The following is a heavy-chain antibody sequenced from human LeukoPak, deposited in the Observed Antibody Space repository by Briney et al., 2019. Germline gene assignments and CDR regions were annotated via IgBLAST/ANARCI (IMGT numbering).Heavy chain of an antibody. CDR3: ASSNLYDSSGYAFDY. CDR2: IYSGGST. J-gene: IGHJ4*02. Sequence: GGSLRLSCAASGFTVSSNYMSWVRQAPGKGLEWVSVIYSGGSTYYADSVKGRFTISRDNSKNTLYLQTNSLRAEDTAVYYCASSNLYDSSGYAFDYWGQGTLVTVSS. CDR1: GFTVSSNY. D-gene: IGHD3-22*01. V-gene: IGHV3-53*01.